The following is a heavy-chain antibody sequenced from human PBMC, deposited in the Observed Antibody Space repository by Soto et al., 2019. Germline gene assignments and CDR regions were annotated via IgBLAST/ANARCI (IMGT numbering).Heavy chain of an antibody. J-gene: IGHJ6*02. CDR1: GGSISSYY. Sequence: ASETLSLTCTVSGGSISSYYWSWIRQPPGKGLEWIGYIYYSGSTNYNPSLKSRVTISVDTSKNQFSLKLSSVTAADTAVYYCARVFGFGGMDVWGQGTTVTVSS. CDR3: ARVFGFGGMDV. D-gene: IGHD3-10*01. V-gene: IGHV4-59*12. CDR2: IYYSGST.